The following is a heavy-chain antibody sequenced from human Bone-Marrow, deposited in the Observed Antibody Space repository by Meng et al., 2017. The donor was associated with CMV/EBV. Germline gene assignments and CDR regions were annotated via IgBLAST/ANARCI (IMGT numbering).Heavy chain of an antibody. CDR2: VNPNSGGT. D-gene: IGHD2/OR15-2a*01. CDR1: GYTFSGHY. Sequence: ASVKVSCKATGYTFSGHYLHWVRQALGKGLEWMGWVNPNSGGTNYAQKFQTRVTMTRDMSISTSYMELRRLTSDDTALYFCAREFYFHGSNYYPHYFDSWGQGTLVTVSS. CDR3: AREFYFHGSNYYPHYFDS. V-gene: IGHV1-2*02. J-gene: IGHJ4*02.